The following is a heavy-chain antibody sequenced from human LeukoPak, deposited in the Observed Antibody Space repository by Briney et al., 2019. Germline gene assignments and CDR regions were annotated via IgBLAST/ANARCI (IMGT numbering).Heavy chain of an antibody. CDR1: GFTFSSYA. J-gene: IGHJ6*02. Sequence: PGRSLRLSCAASGFTFSSYAMHWVRQAPGKGLEWVAVISYDGSNKYYADSVKGRFTISRDNSKNTLYLQMNSLRAEDTAVYYCASLLSSSWTDYYYGMDVWGQGTTVTVSS. D-gene: IGHD6-13*01. CDR3: ASLLSSSWTDYYYGMDV. V-gene: IGHV3-30-3*01. CDR2: ISYDGSNK.